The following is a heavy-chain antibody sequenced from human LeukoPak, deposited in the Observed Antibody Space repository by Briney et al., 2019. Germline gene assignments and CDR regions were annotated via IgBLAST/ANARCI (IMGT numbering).Heavy chain of an antibody. V-gene: IGHV3-21*01. CDR1: GFTFSTYT. CDR3: ARDLRPGRTLDY. CDR2: INSGSTYM. J-gene: IGHJ4*02. Sequence: PGGSLRLSCAASGFTFSTYTMNWVRQAPGTGLEWVSSINSGSTYMYYADSVKGRFTISRDNAKNSLYLQMNSLRDEDTAVYYCARDLRPGRTLDYWGQGTLVTVSS.